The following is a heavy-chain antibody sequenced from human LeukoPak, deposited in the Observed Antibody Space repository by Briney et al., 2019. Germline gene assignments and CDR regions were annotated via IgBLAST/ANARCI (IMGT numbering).Heavy chain of an antibody. D-gene: IGHD6-13*01. V-gene: IGHV1-69*13. CDR2: IIPIFGTA. CDR1: GGTFSSYA. J-gene: IGHJ4*02. Sequence: ASVKVSCKASGGTFSSYAISWVRQAPGQGLEWMEGIIPIFGTANYAQKFQGRVTITADESTSTAYMELSSLRSEDTAVYYCARGRQLVPCYFDYWGQGTLVTVSS. CDR3: ARGRQLVPCYFDY.